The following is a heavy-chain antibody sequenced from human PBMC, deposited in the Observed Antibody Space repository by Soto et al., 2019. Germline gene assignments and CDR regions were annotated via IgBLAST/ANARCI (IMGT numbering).Heavy chain of an antibody. V-gene: IGHV4-38-2*01. CDR1: GYSISSVYY. CDR3: ARWRGYDVWRGYDDY. Sequence: PSETLSLTCAVSGYSISSVYYWGWIRQPPGKGLEWIGSIYHSGSTYYNPSLKSRVTISVDTSKNQFSLKLSSVTAADTAVEYCARWRGYDVWRGYDDYWGQGTLVS. CDR2: IYHSGST. J-gene: IGHJ4*02. D-gene: IGHD3-3*01.